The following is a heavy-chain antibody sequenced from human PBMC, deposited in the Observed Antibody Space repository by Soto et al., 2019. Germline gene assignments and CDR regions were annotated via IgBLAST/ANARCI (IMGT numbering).Heavy chain of an antibody. CDR2: IYYSGST. CDR1: GGSISSGGYY. J-gene: IGHJ4*02. Sequence: PSETLSLTCTVSGGSISSGGYYWSWIRQHPGKGLEWIGYIYYSGSTYYNPSLKSRVTISVDTSKNQFSLKLSSVTAADTAVYYCARDIGYGDYFFYWGQGTLVTVSS. V-gene: IGHV4-31*03. CDR3: ARDIGYGDYFFY. D-gene: IGHD4-17*01.